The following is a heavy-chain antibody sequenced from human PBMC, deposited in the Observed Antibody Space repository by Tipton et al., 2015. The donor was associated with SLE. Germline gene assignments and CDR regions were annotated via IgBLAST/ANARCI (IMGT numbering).Heavy chain of an antibody. CDR3: AGAVDMATVGEFDY. CDR1: GGSIGSYY. J-gene: IGHJ4*02. V-gene: IGHV4-4*07. CDR2: IYGSGNT. Sequence: TLSLTCTVSGGSIGSYYWTWIRQPAGKGLEYIGRIYGSGNTNYNPSLKSPVTMSVDTSNSQFSLNVNSVTAADTAIYYCAGAVDMATVGEFDYWGQGTLVTVSS. D-gene: IGHD5-24*01.